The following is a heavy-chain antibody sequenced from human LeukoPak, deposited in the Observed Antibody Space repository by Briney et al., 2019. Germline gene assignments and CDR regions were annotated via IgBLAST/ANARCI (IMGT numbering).Heavy chain of an antibody. V-gene: IGHV3-7*01. Sequence: PGGSLRLSCAASGFTFSSYSMNWVRQAPGKGLEWVANMKQDGSEKYYVDSVKGRFTISRDNAKNSLYLQMNSLRAEDTAVYYCARSGLYQKWTDVDAFDIWGQGTEVSVSS. CDR1: GFTFSSYS. CDR3: ARSGLYQKWTDVDAFDI. J-gene: IGHJ3*02. CDR2: MKQDGSEK. D-gene: IGHD2-2*01.